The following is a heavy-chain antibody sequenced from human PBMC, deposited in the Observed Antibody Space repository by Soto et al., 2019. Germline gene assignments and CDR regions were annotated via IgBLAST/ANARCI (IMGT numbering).Heavy chain of an antibody. CDR2: ISAYNGNT. J-gene: IGHJ5*02. CDR3: ARDCSGLPPSSQNWFDP. V-gene: IGHV1-18*01. Sequence: QVQLVQSGAEVKKPGASVKVSCKASGYTFTSYGISWVRQAPGQGLEWMGWISAYNGNTNYAQKLQGRVTMTTDTSTSTAYMEMGSLRSDDTAVYYCARDCSGLPPSSQNWFDPWGQGTLVTVSS. CDR1: GYTFTSYG. D-gene: IGHD6-19*01.